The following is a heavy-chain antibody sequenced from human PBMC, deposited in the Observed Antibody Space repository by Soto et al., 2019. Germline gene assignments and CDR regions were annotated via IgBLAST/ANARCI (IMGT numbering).Heavy chain of an antibody. V-gene: IGHV4-4*07. CDR3: ARGRLVDPTLKRPADYYYYGMDV. J-gene: IGHJ6*02. Sequence: SETLSLTCTVSGGSISSYYWSWIRQPAGKGLEWIGRIYTSGSTNYNPSLKSRVTMSVDTSKNQFSLKLSSVTAPDTAVYYCARGRLVDPTLKRPADYYYYGMDVWGQGTTVTVS. CDR2: IYTSGST. CDR1: GGSISSYY. D-gene: IGHD1-26*01.